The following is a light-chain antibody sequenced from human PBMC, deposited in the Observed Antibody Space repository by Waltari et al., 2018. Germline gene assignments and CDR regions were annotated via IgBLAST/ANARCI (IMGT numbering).Light chain of an antibody. V-gene: IGKV3-20*01. CDR1: QSVDSRY. CDR2: GAS. Sequence: EIVLTQSTGTLSFSPGARATLSCRARQSVDSRYFAWYQQKPGQAPRLLIDGASSRATGIPDRFSGSGSGTDFSLTISRLEPEDFAVYHCQHYGSSFGGGTKVEIK. CDR3: QHYGSS. J-gene: IGKJ4*01.